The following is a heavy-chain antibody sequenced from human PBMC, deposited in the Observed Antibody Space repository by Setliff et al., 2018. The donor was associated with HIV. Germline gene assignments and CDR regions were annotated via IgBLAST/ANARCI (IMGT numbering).Heavy chain of an antibody. Sequence: SETLSLTCPVSGYSISSGYYWGWIRQPPGRGLEWIGAIHHSGNTYYNPSLKSRVTISVGTSKNLFSLKVNSVTAADTAVYYCARHDITLVRGLVWGQGTTVTVS. D-gene: IGHD3-10*01. CDR1: GYSISSGYY. CDR2: IHHSGNT. J-gene: IGHJ6*02. V-gene: IGHV4-38-2*01. CDR3: ARHDITLVRGLV.